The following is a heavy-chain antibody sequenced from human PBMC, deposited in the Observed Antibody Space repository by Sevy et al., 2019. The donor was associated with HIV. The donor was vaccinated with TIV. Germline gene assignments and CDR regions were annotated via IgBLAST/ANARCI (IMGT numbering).Heavy chain of an antibody. V-gene: IGHV3-21*01. CDR3: ARGQNGKYDY. Sequence: GGSLRLSCAASGFTFSSYSMTWVRQAPGKGLEWVSSISSSSTYIFYADSVKGRFTISRDNAKNSLYLQMNTLRAEDSALSYCARGQNGKYDYWGQGTLVTVSS. J-gene: IGHJ4*02. D-gene: IGHD1-1*01. CDR1: GFTFSSYS. CDR2: ISSSSTYI.